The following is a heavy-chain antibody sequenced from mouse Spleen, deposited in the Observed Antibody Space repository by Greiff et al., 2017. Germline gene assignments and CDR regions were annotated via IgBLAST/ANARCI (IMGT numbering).Heavy chain of an antibody. CDR1: GFTFSDYD. CDR2: ISSGSSTN. V-gene: IGHV5-17*01. CDR3: ARDWEY. J-gene: IGHJ2*01. Sequence: EVKLVESGGGLVKPGGSLKLSCAASGFTFSDYDMHWVRQAPGKGLEWVAYISSGSSTNNYEDTVKGRFTISRNNAKNTLFLQMTSLRSEDTAMYYCARDWEYWGQGTTLTVSS. D-gene: IGHD4-1*01.